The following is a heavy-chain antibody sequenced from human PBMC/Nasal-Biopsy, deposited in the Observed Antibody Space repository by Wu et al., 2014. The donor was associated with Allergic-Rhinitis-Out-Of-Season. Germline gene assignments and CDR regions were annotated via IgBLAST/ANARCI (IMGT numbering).Heavy chain of an antibody. CDR1: GFTFTSYG. CDR3: AKDLSRQSYGYSLDY. J-gene: IGHJ4*02. V-gene: IGHV3-30*18. CDR2: ISNDGSDE. Sequence: RLSCAASGFTFTSYGIHWVRQAPGKGLEWVAVISNDGSDEYYADSVKGRFTVSRDNSKNTVYLQMNSLRAEDTAVYNCAKDLSRQSYGYSLDYWGQGTLVTVSS. D-gene: IGHD3-16*01.